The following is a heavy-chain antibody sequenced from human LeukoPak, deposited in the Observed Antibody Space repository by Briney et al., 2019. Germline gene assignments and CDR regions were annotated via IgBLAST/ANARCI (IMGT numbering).Heavy chain of an antibody. CDR3: ARHDALPAVVAFDI. CDR1: GYSISSSNW. V-gene: IGHV4-28*06. CDR2: IYYSGST. Sequence: SETLSLTCAVSGYSISSSNWWGWIRQPPGKGLEWIGYIYYSGSTNYNPSLKSRVTMSVDTSKNQFSLKLSSVTALDTAVYYCARHDALPAVVAFDIWGQGTMVTVSS. J-gene: IGHJ3*02. D-gene: IGHD2-2*01.